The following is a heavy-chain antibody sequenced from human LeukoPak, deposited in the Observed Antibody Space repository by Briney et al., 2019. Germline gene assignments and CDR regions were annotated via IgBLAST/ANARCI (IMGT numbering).Heavy chain of an antibody. V-gene: IGHV3-74*01. J-gene: IGHJ6*03. D-gene: IGHD3-3*01. Sequence: GGSLRLSCAASGFTFSSYWMHWVRQAPGKGLVWVSRINTDGSSTSYADSVKGRFTISRDNAKNTLYLQMNSLRAEDTAVYYCARFLTIPDYYMDVWGKGTTVTVSS. CDR1: GFTFSSYW. CDR3: ARFLTIPDYYMDV. CDR2: INTDGSST.